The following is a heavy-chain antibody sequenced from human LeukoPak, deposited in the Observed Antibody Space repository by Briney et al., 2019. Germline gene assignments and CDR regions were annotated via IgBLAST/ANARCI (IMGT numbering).Heavy chain of an antibody. CDR2: ISYDGSNK. Sequence: PGRSLRLSCAASGFTFSSYAMHWVRQAPGKGLEWVAAISYDGSNKYYADSVKGRFTISRDNSKNTLYLQMTSLRAEDTAVYYCARGVEGYCSSTSCYKRFFVDVWGKGTTVTVSS. D-gene: IGHD2-2*02. V-gene: IGHV3-30*01. CDR1: GFTFSSYA. J-gene: IGHJ6*04. CDR3: ARGVEGYCSSTSCYKRFFVDV.